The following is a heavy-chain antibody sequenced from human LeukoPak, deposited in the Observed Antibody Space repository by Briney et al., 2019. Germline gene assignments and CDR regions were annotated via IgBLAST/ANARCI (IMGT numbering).Heavy chain of an antibody. Sequence: ASVKVSCKASGYTFTSYDINWVRQATGQGLEWMGWMNPNSGNTGYAQKFQGRVTMTRNTSISTAYMELSSLRSEETAVYYCARAYCTNGVCFWFDPWGQGTLVTVSS. CDR1: GYTFTSYD. CDR2: MNPNSGNT. CDR3: ARAYCTNGVCFWFDP. D-gene: IGHD2-8*01. J-gene: IGHJ5*02. V-gene: IGHV1-8*01.